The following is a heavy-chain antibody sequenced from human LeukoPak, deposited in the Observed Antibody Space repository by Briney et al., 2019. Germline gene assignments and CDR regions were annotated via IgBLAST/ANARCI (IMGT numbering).Heavy chain of an antibody. J-gene: IGHJ4*02. CDR1: GGSFSGYY. CDR2: INHSGST. CDR3: VNGLR. V-gene: IGHV4-34*01. Sequence: PSETLSLICAVYGGSFSGYYWSWIRQPPGKGLEWIGEINHSGSTNYNPSLKSRVTISVDTSKNQFSLKLSSVTAADTAVYYCVNGLRWGQGTLVTVSS.